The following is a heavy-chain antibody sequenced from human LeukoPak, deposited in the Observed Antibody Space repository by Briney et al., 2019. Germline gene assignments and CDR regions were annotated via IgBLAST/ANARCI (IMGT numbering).Heavy chain of an antibody. CDR2: IYYSGST. J-gene: IGHJ2*01. Sequence: SETLSLTCTVSGGSISSSSYYWGWIRQPPGKGLEWIGSIYYSGSTYYNPSLKSRVTISVDTSKNQFSLKLSSVTAADTAVYYCARERNGYSYGLWYFELWGRGTMVTVSS. CDR3: ARERNGYSYGLWYFEL. D-gene: IGHD5-18*01. V-gene: IGHV4-39*07. CDR1: GGSISSSSYY.